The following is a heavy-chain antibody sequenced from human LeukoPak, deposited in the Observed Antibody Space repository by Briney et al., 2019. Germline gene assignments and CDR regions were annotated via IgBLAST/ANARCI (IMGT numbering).Heavy chain of an antibody. Sequence: GGSLRLSCAASGFTFNKSWMSWIRQAPGKGPEWVANIKEDGTQKYYVDSVRGRFTISRDNAENSLYLQMNSLRDEDTAVYYCAKTGERDYWGRGTLVTVSS. CDR3: AKTGERDY. CDR2: IKEDGTQK. V-gene: IGHV3-7*01. CDR1: GFTFNKSW. D-gene: IGHD7-27*01. J-gene: IGHJ4*02.